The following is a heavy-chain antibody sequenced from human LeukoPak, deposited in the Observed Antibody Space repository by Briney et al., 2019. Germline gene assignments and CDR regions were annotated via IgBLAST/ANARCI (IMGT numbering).Heavy chain of an antibody. CDR2: IKQDGSEK. D-gene: IGHD2-8*01. CDR1: GLTFSSYY. Sequence: GGSLRLSCAASGLTFSSYYMSWVRQAPGKGLEWVAHIKQDGSEKYYVDSVKGRFTISRDNAKNSLYLQMNSLRVEDTAVYYCARDWGYCSNGICYARLDNWGQGTLVTASS. J-gene: IGHJ4*02. CDR3: ARDWGYCSNGICYARLDN. V-gene: IGHV3-7*01.